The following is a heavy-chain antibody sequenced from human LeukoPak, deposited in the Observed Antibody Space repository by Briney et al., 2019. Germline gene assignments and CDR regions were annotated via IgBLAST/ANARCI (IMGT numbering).Heavy chain of an antibody. V-gene: IGHV3-23*01. CDR3: AKEGQYYDFWSGYDYYGMDV. CDR2: ISGSGGST. Sequence: GGSLRLSCAASGFTFSSYAMSWVRQAPGKGLEWVSAISGSGGSTYYADSVKGRFTISRDNSKNTLYLQMNSLRAEDTAVYYCAKEGQYYDFWSGYDYYGMDVWGQGTTVTVSS. CDR1: GFTFSSYA. D-gene: IGHD3-3*01. J-gene: IGHJ6*02.